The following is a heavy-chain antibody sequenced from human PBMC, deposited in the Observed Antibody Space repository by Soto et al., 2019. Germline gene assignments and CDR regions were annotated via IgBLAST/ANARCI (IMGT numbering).Heavy chain of an antibody. CDR3: ARDLMGIAAAGPVGYYYGMDG. D-gene: IGHD6-13*01. CDR2: ISAYNGNT. J-gene: IGHJ6*02. V-gene: IGHV1-18*01. CDR1: GYTFTSYG. Sequence: ASVKVSCKASGYTFTSYGISWVRQAPGQGLEWMGWISAYNGNTNYAQKLQGRVTMTTDTSTSTAYMELRSLRSDDTAVYYCARDLMGIAAAGPVGYYYGMDGWGQGTTVTVSS.